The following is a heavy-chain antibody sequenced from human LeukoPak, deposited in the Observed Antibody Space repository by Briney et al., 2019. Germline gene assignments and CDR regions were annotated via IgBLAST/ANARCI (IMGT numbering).Heavy chain of an antibody. D-gene: IGHD6-13*01. CDR2: IYYSGST. CDR3: ARQRTGGIAAAGTKFYYGMDV. V-gene: IGHV4-59*08. Sequence: SESLSLTCIVSGGSISSYYWSWIRQPPGKGLEWIGYIYYSGSTNYNPSLKSRLTISVDTSNNQFSLKLSSVTAADTAVYYCARQRTGGIAAAGTKFYYGMDVWGQGTTVTVSS. J-gene: IGHJ6*02. CDR1: GGSISSYY.